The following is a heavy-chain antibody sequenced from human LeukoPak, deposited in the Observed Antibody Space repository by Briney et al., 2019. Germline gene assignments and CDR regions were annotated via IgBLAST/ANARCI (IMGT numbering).Heavy chain of an antibody. V-gene: IGHV1-2*02. CDR2: INPNSGGT. D-gene: IGHD5-24*01. CDR3: ARITSRDGYKFDY. CDR1: GYTFTGYC. Sequence: GASVKVSCKAPGYTFTGYCMHWVRQAAGQGLEWMGCINPNSGGTNYEQKFQGRVTMTRDTSISTAYMELSRLRSDDTAVYYCARITSRDGYKFDYWGQGTLVTVSS. J-gene: IGHJ4*02.